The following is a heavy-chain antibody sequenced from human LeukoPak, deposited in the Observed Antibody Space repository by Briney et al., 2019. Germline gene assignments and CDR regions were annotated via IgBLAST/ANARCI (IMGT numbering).Heavy chain of an antibody. D-gene: IGHD2-8*01. J-gene: IGHJ3*02. CDR2: ISSSSSYI. V-gene: IGHV3-21*01. CDR1: GFTFSSNT. Sequence: PGGSLRPSCAASGFTFSSNTMNWVRQAPGKGLEWVSSISSSSSYIYHADSVKGRFTISRDNAKKSLYLQMNSLRAEDTAVYYCARGSRDCANGVCYAFDIWGQGTVVTVSS. CDR3: ARGSRDCANGVCYAFDI.